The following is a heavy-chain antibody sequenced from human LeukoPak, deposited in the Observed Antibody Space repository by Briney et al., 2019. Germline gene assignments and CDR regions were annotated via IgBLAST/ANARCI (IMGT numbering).Heavy chain of an antibody. Sequence: PGGSLRLSCAASGFTFSSYAMNWVRQAPGKGLEWVSSISGSGGNTYYADSVKGRFTISRDNSKSTLYLQMNSLRAEDTAVYYCARDGHTYYDGLCYFDYWGQGTLVTVSS. V-gene: IGHV3-23*01. D-gene: IGHD3-22*01. CDR3: ARDGHTYYDGLCYFDY. CDR2: ISGSGGNT. J-gene: IGHJ4*02. CDR1: GFTFSSYA.